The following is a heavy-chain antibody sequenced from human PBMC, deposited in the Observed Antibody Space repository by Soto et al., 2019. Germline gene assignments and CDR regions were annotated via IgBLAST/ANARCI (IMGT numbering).Heavy chain of an antibody. V-gene: IGHV3-33*01. Sequence: QVQLVESGGGVVQPGGSLRLSCAPSRFIFSSYGMHWVRQAPGKGLEWVAVIRYDGSNKYYADSVKGRFTISRDNSKNTLYLQMNSLRAEDTAVYYCARVKQGRGGYDSPFDYWGQGTLVTVSS. CDR2: IRYDGSNK. CDR1: RFIFSSYG. D-gene: IGHD5-12*01. J-gene: IGHJ4*02. CDR3: ARVKQGRGGYDSPFDY.